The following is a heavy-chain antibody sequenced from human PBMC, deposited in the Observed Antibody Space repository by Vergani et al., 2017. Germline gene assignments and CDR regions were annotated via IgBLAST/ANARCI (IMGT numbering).Heavy chain of an antibody. CDR3: AREMYYYDSSGTGDVYYFDY. J-gene: IGHJ4*02. Sequence: QVQLVESGAEVKKPGASVKVSCKASGYTFTSYYMHWVRQAPGQGLEWMGRINPSGGSTSYAQKFQGRVTMTRDTSTSTVYMELGSLRSEDTAVYYCAREMYYYDSSGTGDVYYFDYWGQGTLVTVSS. V-gene: IGHV1-46*01. CDR2: INPSGGST. CDR1: GYTFTSYY. D-gene: IGHD3-22*01.